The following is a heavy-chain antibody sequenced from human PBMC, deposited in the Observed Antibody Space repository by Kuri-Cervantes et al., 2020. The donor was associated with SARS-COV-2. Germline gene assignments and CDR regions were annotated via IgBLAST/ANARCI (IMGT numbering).Heavy chain of an antibody. CDR1: GASIRSDDYY. J-gene: IGHJ4*02. V-gene: IGHV4-30-4*01. Sequence: LRLSCTVSGASIRSDDYYWGWFRQPPGEGLEWIGYMSHSGSGNDNQSLRSRITISIDTSKNKLSLRMSSMTAADSAMYYCARLPRGNIFGFFDNWGQGSLVTVSS. CDR3: ARLPRGNIFGFFDN. D-gene: IGHD5-18*01. CDR2: MSHSGSG.